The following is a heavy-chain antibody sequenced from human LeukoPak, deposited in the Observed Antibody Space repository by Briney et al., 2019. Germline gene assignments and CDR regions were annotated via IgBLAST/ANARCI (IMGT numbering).Heavy chain of an antibody. J-gene: IGHJ4*02. Sequence: GGSLRLSCAASGFTFSSYTMDWVRQAPGKGLEWVSSISGSSGYIYYADSVKGRFTISRDNAKNSLYLQMDSLRAEDTAVYYCARVVISSGCFDYWGQGALVTVSS. V-gene: IGHV3-21*01. D-gene: IGHD6-25*01. CDR1: GFTFSSYT. CDR2: ISGSSGYI. CDR3: ARVVISSGCFDY.